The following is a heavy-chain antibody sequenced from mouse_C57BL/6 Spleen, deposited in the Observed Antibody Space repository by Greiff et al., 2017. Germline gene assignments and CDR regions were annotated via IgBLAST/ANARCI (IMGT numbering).Heavy chain of an antibody. V-gene: IGHV6-6*01. CDR2: IRNKANNHAT. J-gene: IGHJ2*01. Sequence: EVQLVESGGGLVQPGGSMKLSCAASGFTFSDAWMDWVRQSPETGLEWVAEIRNKANNHATYYAESVKGRFTISRDDSKSSVYLQMNSLRAEDTGIYYCTRHLNWEGYFDYWGQGTTLTVSS. CDR1: GFTFSDAW. D-gene: IGHD4-1*01. CDR3: TRHLNWEGYFDY.